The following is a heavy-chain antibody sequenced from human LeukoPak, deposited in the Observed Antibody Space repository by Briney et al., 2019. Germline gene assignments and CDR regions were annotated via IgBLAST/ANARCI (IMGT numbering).Heavy chain of an antibody. CDR2: MWYDGSHE. D-gene: IGHD3-10*01. CDR3: ARSQGRFFGSGSYKGFES. V-gene: IGHV3-33*01. CDR1: GFTFSSYA. Sequence: GGSLRLSCTASGFTFSSYAMHWVRQAPGKGLEWVAVMWYDGSHEYYVDSAKGRFTISRDNSKNTLYLQMDSLRVDDTAVYYCARSQGRFFGSGSYKGFESWGQGTLVTVSS. J-gene: IGHJ4*02.